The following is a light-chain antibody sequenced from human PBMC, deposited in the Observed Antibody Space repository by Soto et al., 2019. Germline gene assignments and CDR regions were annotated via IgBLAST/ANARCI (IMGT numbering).Light chain of an antibody. J-gene: IGKJ1*01. CDR1: QTVERW. Sequence: DIQMTPSPSTLSASVGDRVTITCRASQTVERWLAWYQQKPGKAPNLLISDVSSLERGVPSRFSGSGSATEFTLTISGLQPDDFATYYCQQYKDSMWTFGQGTKVDIK. V-gene: IGKV1-5*01. CDR2: DVS. CDR3: QQYKDSMWT.